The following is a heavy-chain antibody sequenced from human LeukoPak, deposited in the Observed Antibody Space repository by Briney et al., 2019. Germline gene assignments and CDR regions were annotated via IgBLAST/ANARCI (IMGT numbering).Heavy chain of an antibody. V-gene: IGHV1-2*02. D-gene: IGHD2/OR15-2a*01. Sequence: GASVKVSYKSSGFTLTDYYIHWVRQAPGQGLKWMGYIGPHSSATSSPQEFQGRVTMARDTSMSTAYMELTRLTSDDTAVYYCAREGNGLLSKDFDYWGQGTLVTVSS. CDR2: IGPHSSAT. J-gene: IGHJ4*02. CDR3: AREGNGLLSKDFDY. CDR1: GFTLTDYY.